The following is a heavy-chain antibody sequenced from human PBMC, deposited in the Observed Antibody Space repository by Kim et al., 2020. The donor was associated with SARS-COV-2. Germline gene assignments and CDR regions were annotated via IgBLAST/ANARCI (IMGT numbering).Heavy chain of an antibody. V-gene: IGHV3-33*06. CDR2: MWHDGARE. CDR1: GFTFSTYA. CDR3: AKEGGAGTTQAPPDAFD. Sequence: GGSLRLSCAASGFTFSTYAMHWVRQAPGKRLEGVAMMWHDGAREYYADSVKGRFIISRDTSKNTLYLQMSSLRVEDTALYHCAKEGGAGTTQAPPDAFD. J-gene: IGHJ3*01. D-gene: IGHD1-7*01.